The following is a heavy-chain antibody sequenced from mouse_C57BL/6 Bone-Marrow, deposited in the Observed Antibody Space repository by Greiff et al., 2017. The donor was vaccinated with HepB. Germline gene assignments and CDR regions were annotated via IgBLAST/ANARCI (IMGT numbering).Heavy chain of an antibody. V-gene: IGHV5-12*01. CDR2: ISNGGGST. CDR3: ARHGVYYFDY. J-gene: IGHJ2*01. Sequence: DVKLQESGGGLVQPGGSLKLSCAASGFTFSDYYMYWVRQTPEKRLEWVAYISNGGGSTYYPDTVKGRFTISRDNAKNTLYLQMSRLKSEDTAMYYCARHGVYYFDYWGQGTTLTVSS. CDR1: GFTFSDYY.